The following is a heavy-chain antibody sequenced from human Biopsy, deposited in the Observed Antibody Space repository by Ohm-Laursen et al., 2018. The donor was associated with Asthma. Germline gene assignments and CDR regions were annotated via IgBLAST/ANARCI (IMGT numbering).Heavy chain of an antibody. D-gene: IGHD2-2*01. CDR1: GGTFNTYV. CDR3: ARKAGSCISRTCYSLDF. J-gene: IGHJ4*02. V-gene: IGHV1-69*13. Sequence: SVKVSCKSLGGTFNTYVIGWVRQAPGQGLEWMGGINSVFGTTTYPQKFQDRVTTTADDSTSTVYMELGSLRSEDTAVYYCARKAGSCISRTCYSLDFWGQGTLVTVSS. CDR2: INSVFGTT.